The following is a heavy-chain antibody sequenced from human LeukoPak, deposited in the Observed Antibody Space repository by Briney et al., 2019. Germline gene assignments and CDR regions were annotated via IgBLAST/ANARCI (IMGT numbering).Heavy chain of an antibody. J-gene: IGHJ3*02. CDR2: IYSGGST. CDR3: STTRYDAFDI. Sequence: GGSLRLSCAASGFTVISNYMSWVRQAPGKGLEWVSLIYSGGSTYYADSVRGRFTISRDNSKNTLCLHMNSPRAEATAVYYCSTTRYDAFDIWGQGTMVTVSS. CDR1: GFTVISNY. V-gene: IGHV3-53*01. D-gene: IGHD4-17*01.